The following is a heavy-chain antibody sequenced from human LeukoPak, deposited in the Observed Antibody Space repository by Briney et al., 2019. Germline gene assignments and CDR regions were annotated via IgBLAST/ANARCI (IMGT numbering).Heavy chain of an antibody. Sequence: SETLSLTCAVHGGSFSGYYWSWVRQPPGKGLEWIGGINHSGSTNYNPSLKSRVTISVDTSKNQFSLKLSSVTAADTAVYYCARGPGDYYGSGSYPWGQGTLVTVSS. V-gene: IGHV4-34*01. CDR2: INHSGST. D-gene: IGHD3-10*01. CDR1: GGSFSGYY. CDR3: ARGPGDYYGSGSYP. J-gene: IGHJ5*02.